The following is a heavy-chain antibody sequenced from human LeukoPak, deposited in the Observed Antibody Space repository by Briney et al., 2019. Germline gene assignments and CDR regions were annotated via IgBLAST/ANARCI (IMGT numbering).Heavy chain of an antibody. J-gene: IGHJ3*02. CDR1: GYTFNNYG. Sequence: ASVKVSCKASGYTFNNYGINWVRQAPGQGLEWIAWISAYSGNTRSAQTVQGRITMTTDTSTSTAYMELRSLRYDDTAVYYCAREMSPHSSNWYEDAVDIWGQGTKVTVSS. CDR2: ISAYSGNT. CDR3: AREMSPHSSNWYEDAVDI. V-gene: IGHV1-18*04. D-gene: IGHD6-13*01.